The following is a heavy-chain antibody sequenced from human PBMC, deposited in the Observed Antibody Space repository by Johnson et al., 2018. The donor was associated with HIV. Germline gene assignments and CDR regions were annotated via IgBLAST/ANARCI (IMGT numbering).Heavy chain of an antibody. CDR2: ISFDGSKK. V-gene: IGHV3-30*04. Sequence: MQLVESGGGVVQPGSSLRLSCAASGFTLSSYPMHWVRQAPGKGLEWVAVISFDGSKKYYADSVKGRFTISRDNSKNTLYLQMNSLSVEDTAVYYCAKAVGGYAFDIWGQGTMVTVSS. CDR3: AKAVGGYAFDI. CDR1: GFTLSSYP. J-gene: IGHJ3*02. D-gene: IGHD1-26*01.